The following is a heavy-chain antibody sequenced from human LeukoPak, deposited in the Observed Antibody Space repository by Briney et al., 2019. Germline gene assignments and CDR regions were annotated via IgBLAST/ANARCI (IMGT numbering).Heavy chain of an antibody. CDR1: GFTFSSYS. V-gene: IGHV3-21*01. Sequence: GRSLRLSCAASGFTFSSYSMKCVSQAPGNGLEWVSSISSSSSYIYYADSVKGRFTISRDNAKNSLYLQMNSLRAEDTAVYYCARDLFVVVPAEGYNWFDPWGQGTLVTVSS. CDR3: ARDLFVVVPAEGYNWFDP. CDR2: ISSSSSYI. J-gene: IGHJ5*02. D-gene: IGHD2-2*01.